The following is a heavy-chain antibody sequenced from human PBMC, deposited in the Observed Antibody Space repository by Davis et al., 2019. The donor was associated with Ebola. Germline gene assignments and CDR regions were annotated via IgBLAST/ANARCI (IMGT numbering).Heavy chain of an antibody. Sequence: SETLSLTCTVSGGSISSYYWGWIRQPPGEGLEWIASIYHDGRTYYNSSLESRVTISADTSKKQFSLKLTSVTAADTAVYYCARHRGNYYDYWGQGTLVTVSS. J-gene: IGHJ4*02. D-gene: IGHD1-26*01. CDR3: ARHRGNYYDY. CDR2: IYHDGRT. CDR1: GGSISSYY. V-gene: IGHV4-38-2*02.